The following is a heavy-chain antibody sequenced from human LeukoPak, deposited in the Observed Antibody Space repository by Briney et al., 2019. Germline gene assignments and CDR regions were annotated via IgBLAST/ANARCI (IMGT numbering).Heavy chain of an antibody. D-gene: IGHD1-26*01. CDR3: SRGSYSLAFDI. J-gene: IGHJ3*02. CDR1: GGSISSYY. Sequence: SETLSLTCTVSGGSISSYYWSWIRQPPGKRLEWIGYIYYSGSTNYNPSLKSRVTISVDTSKNQFSLKLSSVAAADTAVYYCSRGSYSLAFDIWGQGTMVTVSS. V-gene: IGHV4-59*01. CDR2: IYYSGST.